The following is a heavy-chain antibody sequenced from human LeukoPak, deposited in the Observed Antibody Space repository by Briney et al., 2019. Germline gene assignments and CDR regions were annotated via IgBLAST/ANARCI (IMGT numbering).Heavy chain of an antibody. V-gene: IGHV3-21*01. CDR1: GFTFSSYT. J-gene: IGHJ4*02. CDR3: ARDREGSGTYLDY. CDR2: ISSSSSYI. Sequence: KPGGSLRLSCAASGFTFSSYTMNWVRQAPGKGLEWVSSISSSSSYIYYADSVKGRFTISRDNAKNSLYLQMNSLRAEDTAVYYCARDREGSGTYLDYWGQGTLVTVSS. D-gene: IGHD1-26*01.